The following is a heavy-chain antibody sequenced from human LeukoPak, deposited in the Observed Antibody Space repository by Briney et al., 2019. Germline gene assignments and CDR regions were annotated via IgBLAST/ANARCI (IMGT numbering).Heavy chain of an antibody. CDR1: GGSISSYY. J-gene: IGHJ4*02. CDR3: ARHTGTPEYYFDY. D-gene: IGHD1-7*01. V-gene: IGHV4-39*01. CDR2: IYYSGST. Sequence: PSETLSLTCTVSGGSISSYYWSWIRQPPGEGLEWIGSIYYSGSTYYNPSLKSRVTISVDTSKNQFSLKLSSVTAADTAVYYCARHTGTPEYYFDYWGQGTLVTVSS.